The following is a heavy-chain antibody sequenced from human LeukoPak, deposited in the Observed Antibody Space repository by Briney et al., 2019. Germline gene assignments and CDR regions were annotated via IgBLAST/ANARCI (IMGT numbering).Heavy chain of an antibody. CDR3: ASESSATAY. J-gene: IGHJ4*02. V-gene: IGHV3-33*01. CDR2: IWYDGSNK. CDR1: GFTFSSYG. Sequence: GRSLRLSCAASGFTFSSYGMHWVRQAPGKGLEWVAVIWYDGSNKYYADSVKGRFTISRDNSKNTLYLQMNSLRAEDTAVYYCASESSATAYWGQGTLVTVSS.